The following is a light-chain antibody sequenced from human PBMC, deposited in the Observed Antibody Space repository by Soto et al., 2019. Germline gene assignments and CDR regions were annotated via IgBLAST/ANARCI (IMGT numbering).Light chain of an antibody. J-gene: IGKJ4*01. CDR3: QQYNHWPPLP. CDR1: QSVGRN. CDR2: GAS. Sequence: EIVMTQSPATLSVSPGERATLSCRASQSVGRNLAWYQQKPGQAPRLLIYGASTRATCIPARFSGSGSGTEFTLTISSLQSEDFAIYSCQQYNHWPPLPFGGGTKVEIK. V-gene: IGKV3-15*01.